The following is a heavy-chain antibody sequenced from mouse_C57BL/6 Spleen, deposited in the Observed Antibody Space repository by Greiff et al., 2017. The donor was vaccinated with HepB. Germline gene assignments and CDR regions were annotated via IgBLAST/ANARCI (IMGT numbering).Heavy chain of an antibody. CDR1: GYTFTSYD. J-gene: IGHJ2*01. Sequence: VQLQQSGPELVKPGASVKLSCKASGYTFTSYDINWVKQRPGQGLEWIGWIYPRDGSTKYNEKFKGKATLTVDTSSSTAYLGLHSLTSEDSAVYFCARGATVVATDFDYWGQGTTLTVSS. CDR2: IYPRDGST. D-gene: IGHD1-1*01. V-gene: IGHV1-85*01. CDR3: ARGATVVATDFDY.